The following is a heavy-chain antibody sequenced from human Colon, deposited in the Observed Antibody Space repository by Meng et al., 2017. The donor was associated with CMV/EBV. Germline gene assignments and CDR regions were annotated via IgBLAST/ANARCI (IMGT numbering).Heavy chain of an antibody. J-gene: IGHJ4*02. CDR2: ISVSGGST. CDR1: GFTFNNFA. Sequence: GRRLGSGGGLVQPWGSLRLSCAASGFTFNNFAMSWVRQAPGKGLEWVSGISVSGGSTYYADSVKGRFTISRDNSKSTLYLQINSLRVEDTAVYYCAKEGRDGYNSNYYWGQGTLVTVSS. V-gene: IGHV3-23*01. D-gene: IGHD5-24*01. CDR3: AKEGRDGYNSNYY.